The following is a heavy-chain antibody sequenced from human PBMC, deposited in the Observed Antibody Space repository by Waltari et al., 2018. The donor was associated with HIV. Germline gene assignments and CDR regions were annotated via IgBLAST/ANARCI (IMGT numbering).Heavy chain of an antibody. CDR2: IYYSGST. J-gene: IGHJ5*02. D-gene: IGHD2-15*01. CDR3: ARQQYCSGGSCPYNWFDP. Sequence: QLPLQESAPGLVKPSETPSLTCTVSGGSISSRSYYWGWIRQPPGQGLEWIGSIYYSGSTYYNPSLKSRVTISVDTSKNQFSLKLSSVTAADTAVYYGARQQYCSGGSCPYNWFDPWGQGTLVTVSS. V-gene: IGHV4-39*01. CDR1: GGSISSRSYY.